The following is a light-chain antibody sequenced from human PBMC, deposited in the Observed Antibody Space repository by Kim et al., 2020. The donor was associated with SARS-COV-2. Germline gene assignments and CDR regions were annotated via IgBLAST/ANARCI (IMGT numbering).Light chain of an antibody. CDR3: QSYDTSGQGV. CDR2: AGN. V-gene: IGLV6-57*02. J-gene: IGLJ3*02. CDR1: SGSIASNY. Sequence: NFMLTQPHSVSESPGKTITISCTGSSGSIASNYVPWYQKRPGSAPPTVIYAGNQRPSGVPDRVSGAIDSSANSASLVIAGLKAEDEADYYGQSYDTSGQGVCGGGTQRTVL.